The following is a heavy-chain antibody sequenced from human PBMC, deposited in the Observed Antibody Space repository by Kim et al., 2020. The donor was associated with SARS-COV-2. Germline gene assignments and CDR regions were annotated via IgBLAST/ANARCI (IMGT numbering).Heavy chain of an antibody. CDR1: GFTFSSYA. CDR3: ARDLAGARWYFDL. CDR2: ISYDGSNK. J-gene: IGHJ2*01. Sequence: GGSLRLSCAASGFTFSSYAMHWVRQAPGKGLEWVAVISYDGSNKYYADSVKGRFTISRDNSKNTLYLQMNSLRAEDTAVYYCARDLAGARWYFDLWGRGTLVTVSS. D-gene: IGHD1-26*01. V-gene: IGHV3-30-3*01.